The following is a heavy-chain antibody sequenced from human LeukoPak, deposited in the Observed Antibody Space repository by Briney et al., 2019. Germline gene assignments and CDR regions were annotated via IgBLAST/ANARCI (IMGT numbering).Heavy chain of an antibody. J-gene: IGHJ4*02. CDR3: AKDRGYSYGYEDY. CDR1: GVTFSSDA. V-gene: IGHV3-23*01. CDR2: ISGSGGST. D-gene: IGHD5-18*01. Sequence: GGSLRLSCAAPGVTFSSDAMRWGRQAPGEGVGGVSAISGSGGSTYYADSVKGRFTISRDNSKNTLYLQMNSLRAEDTAVYYCAKDRGYSYGYEDYWGQGTLVTVSS.